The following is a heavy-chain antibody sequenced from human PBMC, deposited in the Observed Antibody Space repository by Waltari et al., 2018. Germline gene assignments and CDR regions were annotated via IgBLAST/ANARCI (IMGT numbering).Heavy chain of an antibody. D-gene: IGHD2-15*01. J-gene: IGHJ4*02. CDR2: IIPIFGTA. Sequence: QVQLVQSGAEVKKPGSSVKVSCKASGGTFSSYAISWVRQAPGQGLEWMGGIIPIFGTANYAQKFQGRVTITTDESTSTAYMELSSLRSEDTAVYYCARGAVGYRSGGSCRHTDYWGQGTLVTVSS. V-gene: IGHV1-69*05. CDR3: ARGAVGYRSGGSCRHTDY. CDR1: GGTFSSYA.